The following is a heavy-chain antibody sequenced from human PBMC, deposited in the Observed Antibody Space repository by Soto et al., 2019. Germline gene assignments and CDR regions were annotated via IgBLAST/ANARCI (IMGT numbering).Heavy chain of an antibody. V-gene: IGHV3-11*01. D-gene: IGHD3-16*01. CDR2: ISNSGRIT. Sequence: DLEESGGGLVKPGGSLRLSCTASGFIFSDYYMSWIRQAPGKGLEWVSDISNSGRITHHADSVEGRFTISRDNAKDSLYLQMNSLRTEDSAIYYCARDHGGGGLTIEYWGQGTLVTGSS. CDR1: GFIFSDYY. CDR3: ARDHGGGGLTIEY. J-gene: IGHJ4*02.